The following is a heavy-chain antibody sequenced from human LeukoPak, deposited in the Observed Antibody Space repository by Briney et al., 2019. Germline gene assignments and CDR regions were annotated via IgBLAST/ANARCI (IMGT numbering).Heavy chain of an antibody. CDR3: ARGATYAYYQDY. D-gene: IGHD1-26*01. CDR2: INIDGSST. V-gene: IGHV3-74*01. Sequence: PGGSLRLSCAASGFTFSRYWMHWVRQAPGKGLVWVSHINIDGSSTNYADSVKGRFTISRDNAKNTLYLQMNSLRAEDTAVYYCARGATYAYYQDYWGQGTLVTVSS. J-gene: IGHJ4*02. CDR1: GFTFSRYW.